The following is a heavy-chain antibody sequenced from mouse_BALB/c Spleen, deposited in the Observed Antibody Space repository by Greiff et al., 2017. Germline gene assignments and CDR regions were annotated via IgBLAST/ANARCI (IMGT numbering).Heavy chain of an antibody. J-gene: IGHJ1*01. Sequence: EVKVVESGPSLVKPSQTLSLTCSVTGDSITSGYWNWIRKFPGNKLEYMGYISYSGSTYYNPSLKSRISITRDTSKNQYYLQLNSVTTEDTATYYCARYRYPYWYFDVWGAGTTVTVSS. CDR2: ISYSGST. CDR1: GDSITSGY. V-gene: IGHV3-8*02. CDR3: ARYRYPYWYFDV. D-gene: IGHD2-14*01.